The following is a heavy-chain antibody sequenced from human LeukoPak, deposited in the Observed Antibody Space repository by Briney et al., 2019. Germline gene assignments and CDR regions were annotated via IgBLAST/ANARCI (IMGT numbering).Heavy chain of an antibody. CDR1: GYTFNSYD. CDR3: ARLSVAAAGIPGIYFDY. J-gene: IGHJ4*02. V-gene: IGHV1-18*01. Sequence: ASVKVSCKASGYTFNSYDITWVRQAPGQGLEWMAWISTYNGNTNYAQKVQGRVTMTTDTSTSTAYMELRSLRSDDTAVYYCARLSVAAAGIPGIYFDYWGQGTLVTVSS. D-gene: IGHD6-13*01. CDR2: ISTYNGNT.